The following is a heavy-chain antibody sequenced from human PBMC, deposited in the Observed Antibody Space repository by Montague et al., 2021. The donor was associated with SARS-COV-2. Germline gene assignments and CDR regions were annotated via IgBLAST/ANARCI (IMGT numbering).Heavy chain of an antibody. CDR3: ARESASFHAGGYFDY. D-gene: IGHD2-2*01. J-gene: IGHJ4*02. V-gene: IGHV3-30*04. Sequence: SLRLSCAASGFYFSYAMHWVRQSPGQGLEWLALISNAGSNKHYDDSVKGRFTASRDNSKNTLYLQMNSLRAEDTAGDYCARESASFHAGGYFDYWGPGTLVTVSS. CDR2: ISNAGSNK. CDR1: GFYFSYA.